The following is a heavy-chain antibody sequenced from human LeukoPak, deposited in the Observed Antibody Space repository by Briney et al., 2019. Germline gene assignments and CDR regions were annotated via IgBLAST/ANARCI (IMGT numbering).Heavy chain of an antibody. CDR1: GGTFSSYA. CDR3: AREDWAVAGVFDY. J-gene: IGHJ4*02. D-gene: IGHD6-19*01. Sequence: GASVKVSCKASGGTFSSYAISWVRQAPGQGLEWMGWINPNSGGTNYAQKFQGWVTMTRDTSISTAYMELSRLRSDDTAVYYCAREDWAVAGVFDYWGQGTLVTVSS. CDR2: INPNSGGT. V-gene: IGHV1-2*04.